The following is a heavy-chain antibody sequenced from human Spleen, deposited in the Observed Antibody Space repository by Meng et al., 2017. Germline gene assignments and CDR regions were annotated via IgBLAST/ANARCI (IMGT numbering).Heavy chain of an antibody. J-gene: IGHJ4*02. Sequence: GGSLRLSCAASGFTFSSYTMNWVRQAPGKGLEWVSSISTKSSYIYYADSVKGRFTISRDNAKNSLYLQMNSLRAEDTAVYYCARDGDTAMVNDYWGQGTLVTVSS. V-gene: IGHV3-21*01. CDR1: GFTFSSYT. D-gene: IGHD5-18*01. CDR2: ISTKSSYI. CDR3: ARDGDTAMVNDY.